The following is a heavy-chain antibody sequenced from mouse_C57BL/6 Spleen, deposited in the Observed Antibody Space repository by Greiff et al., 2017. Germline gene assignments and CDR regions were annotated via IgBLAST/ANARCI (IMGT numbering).Heavy chain of an antibody. Sequence: VQLQQSGPELVKPGASVKIPCKASGYTFTDYNMDWVKQSHGKSLEWIGDINPNNGGTIYNQKFKGKATLTVDKSSSTAYMELRSLTSEDTAVYYCARGGPIYGSSSAWFAYWGQGTLVTVSA. CDR2: INPNNGGT. V-gene: IGHV1-18*01. J-gene: IGHJ3*01. CDR1: GYTFTDYN. CDR3: ARGGPIYGSSSAWFAY. D-gene: IGHD1-1*01.